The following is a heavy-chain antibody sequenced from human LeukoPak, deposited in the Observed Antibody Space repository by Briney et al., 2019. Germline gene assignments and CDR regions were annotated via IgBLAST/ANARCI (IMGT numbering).Heavy chain of an antibody. V-gene: IGHV3-74*01. J-gene: IGHJ4*02. CDR2: INTDGSST. Sequence: GGSLRLSCAASGFTFSSYWMHWVRQAPGKGLVWVSRINTDGSSTTYADSVKGRFTISRDNARNTLYLQVSSLRAEDTSVYYCARQSYYYDSSGYYHDYWGQGTLVTVSS. CDR1: GFTFSSYW. CDR3: ARQSYYYDSSGYYHDY. D-gene: IGHD3-22*01.